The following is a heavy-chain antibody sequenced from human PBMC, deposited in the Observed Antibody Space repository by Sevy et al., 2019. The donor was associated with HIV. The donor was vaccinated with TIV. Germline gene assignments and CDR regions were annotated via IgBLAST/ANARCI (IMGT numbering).Heavy chain of an antibody. CDR3: ARSPYCYGWGYFQH. V-gene: IGHV4-59*01. CDR1: GGSISSYY. Sequence: SETLSLTCTVSGGSISSYYWSWIRQPPGKGLEWIGYIYYSGSTNYNPSLKSRVTISVDTSKNQFSLKLSSVTAADTAVYYRARSPYCYGWGYFQHWGQGTLVTVSS. J-gene: IGHJ1*01. D-gene: IGHD5-18*01. CDR2: IYYSGST.